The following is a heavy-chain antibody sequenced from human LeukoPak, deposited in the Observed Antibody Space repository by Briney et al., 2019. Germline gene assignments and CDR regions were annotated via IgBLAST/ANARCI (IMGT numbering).Heavy chain of an antibody. CDR3: AKTRSSPSCFDP. D-gene: IGHD4-23*01. V-gene: IGHV4-4*07. CDR1: GGSISSSY. J-gene: IGHJ5*02. Sequence: SETLSLTCTVSGGSISSSYWSWIRQPAGKGLEWIGRIYTNGGINYNPSLKSRVTISFDKSQNQLSLRLSSVTAADTAVYYCAKTRSSPSCFDPWGQGTLVTVSS. CDR2: IYTNGGI.